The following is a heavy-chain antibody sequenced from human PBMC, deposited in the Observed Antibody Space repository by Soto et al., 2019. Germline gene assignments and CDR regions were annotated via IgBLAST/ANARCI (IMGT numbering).Heavy chain of an antibody. D-gene: IGHD5-12*01. V-gene: IGHV3-33*01. Sequence: GGSLRLSCAASGFTFSSYGMHWVRQAPGKGLEWVAVIWYDGSNKYYADSVKGRFTISRDNSKNTLYLQMNSLRAEDTAVYYCARVMGGLRLHYYYGMDVWGQGTTVTVSS. CDR2: IWYDGSNK. CDR3: ARVMGGLRLHYYYGMDV. J-gene: IGHJ6*02. CDR1: GFTFSSYG.